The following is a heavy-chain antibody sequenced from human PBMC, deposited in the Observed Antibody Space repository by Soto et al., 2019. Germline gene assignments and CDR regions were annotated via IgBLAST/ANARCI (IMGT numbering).Heavy chain of an antibody. CDR3: ARQDDCDYYGMDV. Sequence: QLQLQESGPGLVKPSETLSLTCTVSGGSISSSSYYWGWIRQPPGKGLEWIGSIYYSGSTYYNPSLKRRATISVDTSKNQFSLKLSSVTAADTAVYYCARQDDCDYYGMDVWGQGTTVTVSS. D-gene: IGHD2-21*02. J-gene: IGHJ6*02. V-gene: IGHV4-39*01. CDR2: IYYSGST. CDR1: GGSISSSSYY.